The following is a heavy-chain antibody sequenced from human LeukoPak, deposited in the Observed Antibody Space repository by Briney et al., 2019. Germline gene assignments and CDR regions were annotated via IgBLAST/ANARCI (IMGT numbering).Heavy chain of an antibody. CDR3: ARMGARDPYYLGY. CDR1: GGSISSYY. Sequence: PSETLSLTCTVSGGSISSYYWSWIRQPPGKALEWIGYIYYSGSTNYNPSLKSRVTISVDTSKNQFSLKLSSVTAADTAVYYCARMGARDPYYLGYWGQGTLVTVSS. V-gene: IGHV4-59*01. D-gene: IGHD3-16*01. J-gene: IGHJ4*02. CDR2: IYYSGST.